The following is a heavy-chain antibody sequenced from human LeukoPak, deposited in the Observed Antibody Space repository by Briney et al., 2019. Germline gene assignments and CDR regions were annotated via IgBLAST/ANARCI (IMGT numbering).Heavy chain of an antibody. J-gene: IGHJ4*02. D-gene: IGHD2-2*01. Sequence: SETLSLTCAVYGGSFSGYFWSWIRQPPGKGLEWIGEINHSGSTNYNPSLKSRVTISVDTSKNQFSLKLSSVTAADTAVYYCASRSTSCDYWGQGTLVTVSS. CDR3: ASRSTSCDY. V-gene: IGHV4-34*01. CDR1: GGSFSGYF. CDR2: INHSGST.